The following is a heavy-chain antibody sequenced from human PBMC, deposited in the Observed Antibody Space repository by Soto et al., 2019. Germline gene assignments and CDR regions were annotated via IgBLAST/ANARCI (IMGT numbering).Heavy chain of an antibody. Sequence: PWGNLALSCAVSGDCISSGYYWAWIRQPPRKGLEWVASIYHSGTTYYNPSLTSRVTISVDTSKNQFSLKLSSVTAADSAVYSCASTDSVGYYPYF. CDR3: ASTDSVGYYPYF. CDR2: IYHSGTT. D-gene: IGHD3-3*01. V-gene: IGHV4-38-2*01. CDR1: GDCISSGYY. J-gene: IGHJ4*01.